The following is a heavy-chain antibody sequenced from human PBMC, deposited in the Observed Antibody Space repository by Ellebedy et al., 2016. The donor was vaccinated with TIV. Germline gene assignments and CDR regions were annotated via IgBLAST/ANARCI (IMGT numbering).Heavy chain of an antibody. D-gene: IGHD5/OR15-5a*01. CDR2: ISAYNGNT. Sequence: GESLKISCKASGYTFTTYGISWVRQAPGQGLEWMRWISAYNGNTNYAQSLQGRVTMTADTSTNTAYMELRSLRSDDTAVYYCTRDMVQGMVSRYLWFDYWGPGTLVTVSS. CDR1: GYTFTTYG. V-gene: IGHV1-18*01. J-gene: IGHJ4*02. CDR3: TRDMVQGMVSRYLWFDY.